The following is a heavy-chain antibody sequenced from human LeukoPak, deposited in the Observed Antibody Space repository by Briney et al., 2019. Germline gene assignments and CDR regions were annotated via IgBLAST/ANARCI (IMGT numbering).Heavy chain of an antibody. CDR2: LSGDGSDT. D-gene: IGHD2-21*02. CDR3: TKGGHGDY. Sequence: WGSLRLSCQASGFPFSTFPMSWVRQAPGKGLEWVSTLSGDGSDTYYAGSVKGRFTISRDTSKNTLFLQMNSLRADDTAIYYCTKGGHGDYWGQGTMVTVSS. J-gene: IGHJ4*02. CDR1: GFPFSTFP. V-gene: IGHV3-23*01.